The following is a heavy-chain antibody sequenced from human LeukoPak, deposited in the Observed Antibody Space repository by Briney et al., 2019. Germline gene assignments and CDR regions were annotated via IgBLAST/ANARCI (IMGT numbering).Heavy chain of an antibody. CDR2: ISYDGSNK. J-gene: IGHJ4*02. CDR3: APMTSYDSSGHYSRLWDY. CDR1: GFTFSSYA. Sequence: GGSLRLSCAASGFTFSSYAMHWVRQAPGKGLEWVAVISYDGSNKYYADSVKGRFTISRDNSKNTLYLQMNSLRAEDTAVYYCAPMTSYDSSGHYSRLWDYWGQGTLVTVSS. V-gene: IGHV3-30-3*01. D-gene: IGHD3-22*01.